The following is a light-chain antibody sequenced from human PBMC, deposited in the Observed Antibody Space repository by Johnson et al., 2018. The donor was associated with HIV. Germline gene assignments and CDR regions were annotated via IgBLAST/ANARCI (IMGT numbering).Light chain of an antibody. V-gene: IGLV1-44*01. CDR2: RNN. CDR1: SSNIGSNT. CDR3: GTWDSSLSAYV. Sequence: QSVLTQSPSASGTPGQRVTISCSGSSSNIGSNTVNWYQQLPGTAPKLLIYRNNQRPSGVPDRFSGSKSGTSASLAISGLQAEDEAAYYCGTWDSSLSAYVCGTGTKVTVL. J-gene: IGLJ1*01.